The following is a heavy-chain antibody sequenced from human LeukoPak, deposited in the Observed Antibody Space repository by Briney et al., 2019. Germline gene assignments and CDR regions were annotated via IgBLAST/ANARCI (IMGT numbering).Heavy chain of an antibody. Sequence: GGSLRLSFTASGFTFSSYWMHWVRQAPGKGLVWVSRINFDGSSTNYADSVKGRFTISRGNAKDTLYLQINSLRAEDTAVYYCARGITGMYYYDPWGQGTLVTVSS. CDR3: ARGITGMYYYDP. D-gene: IGHD3-10*01. CDR1: GFTFSSYW. J-gene: IGHJ5*02. CDR2: INFDGSST. V-gene: IGHV3-74*01.